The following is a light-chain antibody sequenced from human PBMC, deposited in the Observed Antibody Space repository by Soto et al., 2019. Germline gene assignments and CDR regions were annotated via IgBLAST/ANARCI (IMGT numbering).Light chain of an antibody. Sequence: EIVMTQSPATLSVSPGGRATLSCRASQSISGTLAWYQQKPGQAPRLLIYGASTRATSFPARFSGGGSETEFTLTISSLQSEDFAVYFCQQYNIWPLWTFGQGTRWIS. J-gene: IGKJ1*01. V-gene: IGKV3-15*01. CDR3: QQYNIWPLWT. CDR2: GAS. CDR1: QSISGT.